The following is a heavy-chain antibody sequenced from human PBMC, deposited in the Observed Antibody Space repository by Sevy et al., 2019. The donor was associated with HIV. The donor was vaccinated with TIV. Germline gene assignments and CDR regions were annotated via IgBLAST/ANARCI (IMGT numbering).Heavy chain of an antibody. CDR1: GFTFSSYA. D-gene: IGHD6-13*01. CDR3: ARDFAAAGTYYFDY. J-gene: IGHJ4*02. Sequence: GGSLRLSCAASGFTFSSYAMHWVRQAPGKGLEWVTVISYDGSNKYYADSVKGRFTNSRDNSKNTLYLQMNSLRAEDTAVYYCARDFAAAGTYYFDYWGQGTLVTVSS. V-gene: IGHV3-30-3*01. CDR2: ISYDGSNK.